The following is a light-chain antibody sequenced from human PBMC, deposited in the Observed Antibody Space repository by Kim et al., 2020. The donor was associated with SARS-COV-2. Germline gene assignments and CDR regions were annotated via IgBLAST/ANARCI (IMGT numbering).Light chain of an antibody. J-gene: IGKJ4*01. V-gene: IGKV3-15*01. CDR3: QQYNNWPALT. CDR2: GAS. CDR1: LSVSST. Sequence: SPGERATSSCRSSLSVSSTLAGYQQKPGQAPRLLIYGASTRATGIPARFSGSGSGTEFTLTISSLQSEDFAVYYCQQYNNWPALTFGGGTKVDIK.